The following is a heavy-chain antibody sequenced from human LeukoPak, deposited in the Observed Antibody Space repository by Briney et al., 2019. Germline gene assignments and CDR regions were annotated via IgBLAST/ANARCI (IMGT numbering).Heavy chain of an antibody. J-gene: IGHJ4*02. CDR3: VRRDTGWNYFDY. Sequence: PSETLSLTCAVSDGSFTSHYWGWIRQPPGKGLQWFGDIYYTGKINDNPSLKSQVTITLDTSKDHLSLNLTSVLAADTAIYYCVRRDTGWNYFDYWGQGILVTVSS. CDR2: IYYTGKI. CDR1: DGSFTSHY. V-gene: IGHV4-59*08. D-gene: IGHD6-19*01.